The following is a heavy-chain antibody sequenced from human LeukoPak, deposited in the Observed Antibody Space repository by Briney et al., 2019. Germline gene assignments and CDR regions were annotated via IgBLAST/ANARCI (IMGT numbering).Heavy chain of an antibody. CDR2: IRNEGSDK. CDR1: GFTFSNFG. Sequence: GGSLRLSCAASGFTFSNFGMNWVRQAPGKGLEWVAFIRNEGSDKYYADSVKGRFTISRDNSKNTLYLKMNSLRAEDTAVFYCAKDLAPNYYYYYMDVXXXGXXXXVSS. D-gene: IGHD2-8*01. J-gene: IGHJ6*03. V-gene: IGHV3-30*02. CDR3: AKDLAPNYYYYYMDV.